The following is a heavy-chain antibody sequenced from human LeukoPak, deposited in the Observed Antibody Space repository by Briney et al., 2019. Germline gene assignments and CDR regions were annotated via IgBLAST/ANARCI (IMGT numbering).Heavy chain of an antibody. CDR1: GYTFTSYY. Sequence: ASVKVSCKASGYTFTSYYMHWVRQAPGQGLEWMGIINPSGGSTSYAQKFQGRVTMTRDMSTSTVYMELSSLTSEDTAVYYCARDDSGYDLWDWGQGTLVTVSS. CDR2: INPSGGST. D-gene: IGHD5-12*01. J-gene: IGHJ4*02. V-gene: IGHV1-46*01. CDR3: ARDDSGYDLWD.